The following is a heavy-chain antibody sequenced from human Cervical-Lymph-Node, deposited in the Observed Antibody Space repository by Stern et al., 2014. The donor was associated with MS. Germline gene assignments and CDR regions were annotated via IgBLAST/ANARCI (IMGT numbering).Heavy chain of an antibody. CDR3: ARDSTSPGRWGY. D-gene: IGHD2-2*01. CDR1: GVPVDGSY. Sequence: EVQLVESGGGLVQPGGSLRLSCAASGVPVDGSYMSWVRQDPGKGLEWVLVMYSGGATLYADSVKGRFSISRDDSKNMLYLQMNSLRGDDTAVYYCARDSTSPGRWGYWGQGALVTVSS. V-gene: IGHV3-66*02. J-gene: IGHJ4*02. CDR2: MYSGGAT.